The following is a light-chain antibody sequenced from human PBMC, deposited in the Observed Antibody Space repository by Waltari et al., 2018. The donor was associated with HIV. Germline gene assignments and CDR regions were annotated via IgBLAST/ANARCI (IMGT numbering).Light chain of an antibody. CDR1: DPNIAADYD. CDR2: GNV. J-gene: IGLJ1*01. CDR3: QSYDRSLSGYV. V-gene: IGLV1-40*01. Sequence: QSVLTQPPSVSGAPGQRVTISCSGGDPNIAADYDVHWYQQVPGTAPKLLIFGNVNRPSKVPDRFSGSKSGTSASLAISGLQAEDEADYYCQSYDRSLSGYVFGTGTRVTVL.